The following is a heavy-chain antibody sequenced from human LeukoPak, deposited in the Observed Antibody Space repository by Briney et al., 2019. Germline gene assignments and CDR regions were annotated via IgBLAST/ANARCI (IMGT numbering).Heavy chain of an antibody. D-gene: IGHD2-2*01. Sequence: AGGSLRLSCSACGFIFDFYWVTWVRQAPGKGLEGVANINNDGGEKLYVDSVKGRFTISRDNAHNSLYLHMDSLRADDTAVYYCARDPVPYVENNWFDPWGQGTMVTVSS. CDR1: GFIFDFYW. CDR3: ARDPVPYVENNWFDP. J-gene: IGHJ5*02. V-gene: IGHV3-7*01. CDR2: INNDGGEK.